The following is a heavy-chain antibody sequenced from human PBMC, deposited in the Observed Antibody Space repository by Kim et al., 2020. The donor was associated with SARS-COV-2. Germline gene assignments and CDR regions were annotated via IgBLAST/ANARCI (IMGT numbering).Heavy chain of an antibody. D-gene: IGHD6-13*01. CDR2: GST. J-gene: IGHJ4*02. Sequence: GSTYHNPSLQSRVPISVDTSKNQFSLKLSSVTAADTAVYYCARDSSPLDYWGQGTLVTVSS. V-gene: IGHV4-39*02. CDR3: ARDSSPLDY.